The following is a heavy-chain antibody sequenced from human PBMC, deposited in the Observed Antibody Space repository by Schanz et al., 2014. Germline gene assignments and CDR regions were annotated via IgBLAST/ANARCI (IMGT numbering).Heavy chain of an antibody. CDR2: ISSSSSAI. J-gene: IGHJ6*02. V-gene: IGHV3-48*01. D-gene: IGHD6-13*01. CDR1: GFTFSSYG. Sequence: VQLVESGGGVVQPGRSLRLSCAASGFTFSSYGINWVRQAPGKGLEWVSYISSSSSAIYYADSVKGRFTISRDNSKNTLYLQMNSLRAEDTAVYYCARDRQQLVGRIGYYYGMDVWGQGTTVTVSS. CDR3: ARDRQQLVGRIGYYYGMDV.